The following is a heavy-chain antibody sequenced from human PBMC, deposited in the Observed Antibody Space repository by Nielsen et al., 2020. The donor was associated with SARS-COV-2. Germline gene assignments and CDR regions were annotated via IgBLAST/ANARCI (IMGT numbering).Heavy chain of an antibody. D-gene: IGHD4-17*01. CDR1: GFTFDDYA. Sequence: GGSLRLSCAASGFTFDDYAMHWVRQAPGKGLEWVSGISWNSGSIGYADSVKGRFTISRDNAKNTLYLQMNSLRAEDTAVYYCARDLYSDPPSDYWGQGTLVTVSS. CDR3: ARDLYSDPPSDY. CDR2: ISWNSGSI. V-gene: IGHV3-9*01. J-gene: IGHJ4*02.